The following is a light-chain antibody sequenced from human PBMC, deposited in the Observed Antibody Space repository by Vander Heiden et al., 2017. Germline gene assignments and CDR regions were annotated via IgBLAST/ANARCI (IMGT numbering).Light chain of an antibody. CDR1: SLRSYY. CDR3: NSRDSSGNHFVV. V-gene: IGLV3-19*01. Sequence: SSELTQDPAVSVAFGQTVRITCQGDSLRSYYASWYQQKPGQAPVLVIYGKNNRPSGIPDRFSGSSSGNTASLTITGAQAEDEADYYCNSRDSSGNHFVVFGGGTKLTVL. CDR2: GKN. J-gene: IGLJ2*01.